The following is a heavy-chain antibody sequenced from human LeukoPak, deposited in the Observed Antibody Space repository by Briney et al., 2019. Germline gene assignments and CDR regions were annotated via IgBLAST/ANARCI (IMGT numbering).Heavy chain of an antibody. D-gene: IGHD3/OR15-3a*01. J-gene: IGHJ4*02. Sequence: GGSLRLSCAASGFTFSNSAMSWVRQAPGKGLEWVSAITASADGTYYADSVKGRFTISRDSSKNTLYLQMNSPRADDTAVYYCAKSDHGFWTGYKKWGQGTLVTVSS. V-gene: IGHV3-23*01. CDR2: ITASADGT. CDR1: GFTFSNSA. CDR3: AKSDHGFWTGYKK.